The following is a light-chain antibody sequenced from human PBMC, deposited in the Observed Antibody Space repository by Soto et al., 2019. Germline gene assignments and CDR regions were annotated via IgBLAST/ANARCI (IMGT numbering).Light chain of an antibody. J-gene: IGKJ2*01. CDR3: QQRSNWPYT. CDR2: DAS. V-gene: IGKV3-11*01. Sequence: EIVLTQSPATLSSSPGERAILSCRASQSVSFYFAWYQQKPGQAPRLLIYDASYRAAGIPARFSGSESGTDFNLTISSLQPEDFAVYYYQQRSNWPYTFGQGTKLDSK. CDR1: QSVSFY.